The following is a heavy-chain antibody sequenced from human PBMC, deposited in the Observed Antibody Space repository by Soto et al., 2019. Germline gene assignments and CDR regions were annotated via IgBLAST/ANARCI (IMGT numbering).Heavy chain of an antibody. CDR1: GFTFSSYS. Sequence: GGSLRLSCAASGFTFSSYSMNWVRQAPGKGLEWVSSISSSSSYIYYADSVKGRFTISRDNAKNSLYLQMNSLRAEDTAVYYCARGRGGYHYYFDYWGQGTLVTVSS. D-gene: IGHD3-16*02. J-gene: IGHJ4*02. CDR2: ISSSSSYI. CDR3: ARGRGGYHYYFDY. V-gene: IGHV3-21*01.